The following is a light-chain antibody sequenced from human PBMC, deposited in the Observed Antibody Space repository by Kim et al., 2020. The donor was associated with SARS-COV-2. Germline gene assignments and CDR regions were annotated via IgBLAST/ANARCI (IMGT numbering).Light chain of an antibody. V-gene: IGKV3-15*01. J-gene: IGKJ4*01. CDR2: GAS. CDR3: QHYNNWPVT. Sequence: VSPGESATLSCRASQSIGSNLAWYQQKPGQAPRLLIFGASTRATGIPARFSGSGSGTEFTLTISSPQSEDFAVYFCQHYNNWPVTFGGGTKVDIK. CDR1: QSIGSN.